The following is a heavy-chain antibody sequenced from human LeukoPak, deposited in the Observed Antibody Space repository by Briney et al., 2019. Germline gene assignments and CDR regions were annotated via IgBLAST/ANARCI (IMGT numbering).Heavy chain of an antibody. D-gene: IGHD3-22*01. CDR1: GGSISSYY. CDR2: IYYSGST. V-gene: IGHV4-59*01. Sequence: SETLSLTCTGSGGSISSYYWSWIRQPPGKGLEWIGYIYYSGSTNYNPSLKSRVTISVDTSKNQFSLKLSSVTAADTAVYYCARGRSYYDSSGYGYWGQGTLVTVSS. CDR3: ARGRSYYDSSGYGY. J-gene: IGHJ4*02.